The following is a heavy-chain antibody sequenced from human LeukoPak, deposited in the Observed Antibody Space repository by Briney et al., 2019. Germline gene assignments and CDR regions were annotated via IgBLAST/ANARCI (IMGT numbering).Heavy chain of an antibody. J-gene: IGHJ4*02. CDR3: AREVGDFWSGYYTTFDY. CDR2: IIPIFGTA. V-gene: IGHV1-69*05. CDR1: GYTLTELS. D-gene: IGHD3-3*01. Sequence: GASVKVSCKVSGYTLTELSMHWVRQAPGKGLEWMGRIIPIFGTANYAQKFQGRVTITTDESTSTAYMELSSLRSEDTAVYYCAREVGDFWSGYYTTFDYWGQGTLVTVSS.